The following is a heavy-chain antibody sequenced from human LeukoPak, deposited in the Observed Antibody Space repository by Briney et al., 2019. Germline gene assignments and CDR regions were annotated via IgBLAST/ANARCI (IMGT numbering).Heavy chain of an antibody. CDR3: AIAGDGSGSYYSLGGRDY. V-gene: IGHV5-51*01. Sequence: GESLKISCKGSGYSFTSYWIGWVRQMPGKGLEWMGIIYPGDSDTRYSPSFQGQVTISADKSTSTAYLQWSSLKASDTAMYYCAIAGDGSGSYYSLGGRDYWGQGTLVTVSS. CDR2: IYPGDSDT. CDR1: GYSFTSYW. D-gene: IGHD3-10*01. J-gene: IGHJ4*02.